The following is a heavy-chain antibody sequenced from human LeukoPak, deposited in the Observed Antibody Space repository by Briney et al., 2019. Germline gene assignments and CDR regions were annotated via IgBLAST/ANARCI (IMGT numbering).Heavy chain of an antibody. CDR2: IYPGDSDT. V-gene: IGHV5-51*01. CDR1: GYSFSSYW. D-gene: IGHD3-10*01. CDR3: ARKGSPTFDY. Sequence: GESLKISCKGSGYSFSSYWNGWGRQMPGKGLEGVGIIYPGDSDTRYSPSFQGQVTISADKSISTANLQWSSLKASDTAMYYCARKGSPTFDYWGQGTLVTVSS. J-gene: IGHJ4*02.